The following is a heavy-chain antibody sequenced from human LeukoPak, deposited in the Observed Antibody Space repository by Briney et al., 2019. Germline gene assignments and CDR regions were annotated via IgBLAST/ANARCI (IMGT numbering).Heavy chain of an antibody. J-gene: IGHJ4*02. Sequence: PGGSLRLSCAASGFTFSSYGMHWVRQAPGKGLEWVAFIRYDGSNKYYADSVKGRFTISRDNSKNTLYLQMNSLRAEDTAVYYCAKEGGDYYDSSGYLYYFDYWGQGTLVTVSS. CDR2: IRYDGSNK. D-gene: IGHD3-22*01. CDR1: GFTFSSYG. V-gene: IGHV3-30*02. CDR3: AKEGGDYYDSSGYLYYFDY.